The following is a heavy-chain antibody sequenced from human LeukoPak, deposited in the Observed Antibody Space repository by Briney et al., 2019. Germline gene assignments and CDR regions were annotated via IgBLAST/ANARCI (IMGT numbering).Heavy chain of an antibody. CDR1: GYTFTGYY. CDR2: INPNSGGT. CDR3: ARDKPAEAALDF. J-gene: IGHJ4*02. Sequence: GASVKVSCKASGYTFTGYYIHWVRQAPGQGPEWMGWINPNSGGTNYAQKFQGRVTMTRDRSINTAYMDLRSLTYDDTAVYYCARDKPAEAALDFWGQGTLVTVSS. V-gene: IGHV1-2*02.